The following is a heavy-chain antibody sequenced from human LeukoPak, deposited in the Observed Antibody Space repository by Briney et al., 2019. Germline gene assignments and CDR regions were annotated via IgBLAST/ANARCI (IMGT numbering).Heavy chain of an antibody. D-gene: IGHD2-2*02. CDR1: GFIFTNYA. CDR3: AKSRSSSSTSCYNY. V-gene: IGHV3-23*01. CDR2: ISGSDGNT. Sequence: GGSLRLSCAASGFIFTNYAMSWVRQAPGKGLEWVSTISGSDGNTYYADSVKGRFTISRDNSQNTLYLEMNSLRADDTAIYYCAKSRSSSSTSCYNYWGQGTLVIVSS. J-gene: IGHJ4*02.